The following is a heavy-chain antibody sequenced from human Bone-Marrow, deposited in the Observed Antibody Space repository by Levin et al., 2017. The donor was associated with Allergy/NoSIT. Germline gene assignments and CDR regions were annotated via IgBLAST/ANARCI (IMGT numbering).Heavy chain of an antibody. Sequence: KASETLSLTCIVSGGSISNDKYYWGWIRQPPGTGLEWIGTISSDGRTFYNPSLASRVTISSDTSRNQFSLRLSSVTAADTAVYFCGRLGLQLARSYFDYWGQGTLVTVSS. V-gene: IGHV4-39*01. D-gene: IGHD1-1*01. CDR1: GGSISNDKYY. J-gene: IGHJ4*02. CDR3: GRLGLQLARSYFDY. CDR2: ISSDGRT.